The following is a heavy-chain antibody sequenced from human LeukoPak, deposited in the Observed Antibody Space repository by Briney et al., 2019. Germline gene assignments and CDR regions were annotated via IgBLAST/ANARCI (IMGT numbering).Heavy chain of an antibody. CDR3: ARGGSYLSAFDI. V-gene: IGHV3-53*01. Sequence: GGSLRLSCAASGFTFSSYEMNWVRQAPGKGLEWVSIIYSGGSTFYADSVKGRFTISRDNSKNTLYLQMNSLRAEDTAVYYCARGGSYLSAFDIWGQGTMVTVSS. J-gene: IGHJ3*02. CDR1: GFTFSSYE. D-gene: IGHD1-26*01. CDR2: IYSGGST.